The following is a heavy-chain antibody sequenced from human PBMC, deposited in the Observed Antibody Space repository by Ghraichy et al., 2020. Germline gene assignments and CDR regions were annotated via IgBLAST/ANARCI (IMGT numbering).Heavy chain of an antibody. Sequence: SETLSLTCAVSGYSISSGYYWGWIRQPPGKGLEWIGSIYHSGSTYYNPSLKSRVTISVDTSKNQFSLKLSSVTAADTAVYYCARGDCSGGSCYTSDAFDIWGQWTMVTVSS. J-gene: IGHJ3*02. D-gene: IGHD2-15*01. CDR3: ARGDCSGGSCYTSDAFDI. CDR2: IYHSGST. V-gene: IGHV4-38-2*01. CDR1: GYSISSGYY.